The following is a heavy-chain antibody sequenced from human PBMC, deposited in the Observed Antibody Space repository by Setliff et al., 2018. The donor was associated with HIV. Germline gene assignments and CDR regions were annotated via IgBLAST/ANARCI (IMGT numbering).Heavy chain of an antibody. Sequence: SETLSLTCTVSGGSISGYYWSWIRQPPGKGLEWIGHIYTSGNTNHNPSLKSRVTISVDTSENQFSLKLSSVTAADTAVYYCARDRLDYYDSSGHLDWYFDLWGRGTLVTVSS. CDR2: IYTSGNT. D-gene: IGHD3-22*01. CDR1: GGSISGYY. V-gene: IGHV4-4*08. J-gene: IGHJ2*01. CDR3: ARDRLDYYDSSGHLDWYFDL.